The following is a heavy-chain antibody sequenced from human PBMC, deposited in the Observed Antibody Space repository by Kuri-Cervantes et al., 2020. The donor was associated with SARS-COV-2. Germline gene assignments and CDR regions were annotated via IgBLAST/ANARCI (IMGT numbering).Heavy chain of an antibody. D-gene: IGHD3-10*01. V-gene: IGHV4-59*04. CDR1: GGSISGHY. J-gene: IGHJ4*02. Sequence: GSLRLSCTVSGGSISGHYWSWIRQPPGKGLEWIGNIYYSGSTYYNPSLKSRVTISVDTSKNQFSLKLSSVTAADTAVYYCARLEPTMVRIAGDGGGFDYWGQGTLVTVSS. CDR2: IYYSGST. CDR3: ARLEPTMVRIAGDGGGFDY.